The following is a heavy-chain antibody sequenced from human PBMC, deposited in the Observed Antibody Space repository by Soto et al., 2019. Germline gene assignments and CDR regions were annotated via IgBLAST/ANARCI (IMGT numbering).Heavy chain of an antibody. J-gene: IGHJ4*02. D-gene: IGHD3-22*01. V-gene: IGHV4-30-4*01. CDR1: CGSISSGDYY. CDR2: IYYSGST. Sequence: SETLSLTCTFSCGSISSGDYYWSWIRQPPGKGLEWIGYIYYSGSTYYNPSLKSRVTISVDTSKNQFSLKLSSVTAADTAVYYCARVVRSKYYYDSSGYSMGYFDYWGQGTLVTVSS. CDR3: ARVVRSKYYYDSSGYSMGYFDY.